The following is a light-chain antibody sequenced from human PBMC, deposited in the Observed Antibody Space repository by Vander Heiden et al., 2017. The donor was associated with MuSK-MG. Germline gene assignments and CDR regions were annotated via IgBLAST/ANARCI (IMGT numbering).Light chain of an antibody. CDR2: ADT. Sequence: QSVLTQPPSVSGAPGERVIVSCTGTSSNIGTGYDVHWFQLLPGTAPRLLMYADTNRPSGVPDRFSASKSGTSASLAINGLQAEDEGDYYCQYFDESLTGGVFGTGTRLTVL. V-gene: IGLV1-40*01. CDR1: SSNIGTGYD. J-gene: IGLJ1*01. CDR3: QYFDESLTGGV.